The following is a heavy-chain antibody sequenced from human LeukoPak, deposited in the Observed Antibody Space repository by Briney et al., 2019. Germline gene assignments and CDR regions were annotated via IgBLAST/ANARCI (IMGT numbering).Heavy chain of an antibody. CDR3: AKGPYIVVEDAFDI. Sequence: PSETLSLTCAVYGGSFSGYYWSWIRQAPGKGLEWVSAISGSGGSTYYADSVKGRFTISRDNSKNTLYLQMNSLRAEDTAVYYCAKGPYIVVEDAFDIWGQGTMVTVSS. V-gene: IGHV3-23*01. CDR1: GGSFSGYY. D-gene: IGHD3-22*01. J-gene: IGHJ3*02. CDR2: ISGSGGST.